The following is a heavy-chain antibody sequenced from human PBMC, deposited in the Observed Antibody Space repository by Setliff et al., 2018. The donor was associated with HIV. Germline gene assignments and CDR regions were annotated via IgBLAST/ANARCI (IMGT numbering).Heavy chain of an antibody. CDR3: ARKDGVGYCDSNSCYGIGPIDF. Sequence: ASVKVSCKASGYSFTGYYVNWVRQAPGQGLEWMGRINPKSGATNLAQKFQGRVTLTRDTSVTTVYMELTSPRSDDTAVYYCARKDGVGYCDSNSCYGIGPIDFWGQGSLVTVSS. CDR1: GYSFTGYY. J-gene: IGHJ4*02. V-gene: IGHV1-2*06. CDR2: INPKSGAT. D-gene: IGHD2-2*01.